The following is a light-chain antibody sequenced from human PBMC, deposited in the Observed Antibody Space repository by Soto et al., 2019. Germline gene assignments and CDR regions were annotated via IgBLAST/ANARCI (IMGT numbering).Light chain of an antibody. CDR1: QSLLHSNGYNS. CDR2: LGS. Sequence: DIVMTQSPLSLPVTPGEPASISCRSSQSLLHSNGYNSLDWYLQKPGQSPQLLIYLGSNRASGVPDRFSGSGSGTDFTLKISRVEAEDVGVYYCMQALQTPPYTFGQGTKLESK. V-gene: IGKV2-28*01. CDR3: MQALQTPPYT. J-gene: IGKJ2*01.